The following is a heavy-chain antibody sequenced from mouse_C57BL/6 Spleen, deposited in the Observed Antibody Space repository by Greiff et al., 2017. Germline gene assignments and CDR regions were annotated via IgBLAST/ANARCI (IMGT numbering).Heavy chain of an antibody. D-gene: IGHD1-1*01. J-gene: IGHJ2*01. Sequence: VQLQQSGPELVKPGASVKISCKASGYAFSSSWMNWVKQRPGKGLEWIGRIYPGDGDTNYNGKFKGKATLTADKSSSTAYMQLSSLTSEDSAVYFCASEITTVVAPDYWGQGTTLTVSS. CDR1: GYAFSSSW. CDR2: IYPGDGDT. CDR3: ASEITTVVAPDY. V-gene: IGHV1-82*01.